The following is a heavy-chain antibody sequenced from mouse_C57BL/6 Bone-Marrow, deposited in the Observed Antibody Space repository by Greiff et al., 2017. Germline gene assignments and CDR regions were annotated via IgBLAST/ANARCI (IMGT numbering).Heavy chain of an antibody. Sequence: EVQLQQSGPGLVKPSQSLSLTCSVTGYSITSGYYWNWIRQFPGNKLEWMGYISYDGSNNYNPSLKNRITITLDTSKNQFFLKLNSVTTEDTATYYCARRWLLRAMDYWGQGTSVTVSS. D-gene: IGHD2-3*01. J-gene: IGHJ4*01. CDR1: GYSITSGYY. CDR3: ARRWLLRAMDY. V-gene: IGHV3-6*01. CDR2: ISYDGSN.